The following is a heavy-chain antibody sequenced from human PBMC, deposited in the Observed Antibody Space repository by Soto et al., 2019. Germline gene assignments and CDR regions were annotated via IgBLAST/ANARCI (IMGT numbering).Heavy chain of an antibody. J-gene: IGHJ4*02. D-gene: IGHD6-19*01. CDR3: AREQIGVAGSTYDY. CDR1: GFTFSTYG. V-gene: IGHV3-33*01. CDR2: IWYDGSRT. Sequence: QVQLVESGGGVVQPGTSLRLSCAASGFTFSTYGMHWVRQAPGKGLDWVALIWYDGSRTHYAESVKGRFIISRDKSKNTLFLQMNSLRVEDTAVYYCAREQIGVAGSTYDYWGQGTLVTVSS.